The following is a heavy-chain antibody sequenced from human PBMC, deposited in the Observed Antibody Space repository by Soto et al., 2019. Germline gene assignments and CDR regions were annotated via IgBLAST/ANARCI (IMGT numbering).Heavy chain of an antibody. CDR1: GFSLTTGGVA. D-gene: IGHD2-15*01. CDR3: AHSECSVADFYSRLYFGL. CDR2: FYWDDDK. V-gene: IGHV2-5*02. J-gene: IGHJ2*01. Sequence: QITLKESGPTLVKPTQTLTLTCTFSGFSLTTGGVAVGWIRQPPGKALEWLALFYWDDDKRYSPSLKSRLSLTKDTPKNQVFLTMTIMDPVDTATYYCAHSECSVADFYSRLYFGLWGRGSLSTVSS.